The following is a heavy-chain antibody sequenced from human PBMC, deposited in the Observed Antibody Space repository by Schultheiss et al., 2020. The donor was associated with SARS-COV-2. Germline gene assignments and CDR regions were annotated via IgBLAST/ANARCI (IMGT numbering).Heavy chain of an antibody. Sequence: GGSLRLSCAASGFTFSSYSMNWVRQAPGKGLEWVSYISSSSSTIYYADSVKGRFTISRDNSKNTLYLQMNSLRAEDTAVYYCARGATHYYGMDVWGQGTTVTVSS. CDR3: ARGATHYYGMDV. CDR1: GFTFSSYS. CDR2: ISSSSSTI. V-gene: IGHV3-48*01. J-gene: IGHJ6*02.